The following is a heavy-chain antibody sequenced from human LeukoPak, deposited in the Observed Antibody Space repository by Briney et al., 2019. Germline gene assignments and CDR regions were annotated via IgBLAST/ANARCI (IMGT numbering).Heavy chain of an antibody. CDR2: ISSSSISI. Sequence: GGSLRLSCAASGFTFSNYNMKWVRQAPGKGLEWVSYISSSSISIYYADSVKGRFTISRDNAKNSLYLQMKSLRAEDTAVYYCAKELYGWYYDYWGQGTLVTVSS. J-gene: IGHJ4*02. D-gene: IGHD6-19*01. CDR1: GFTFSNYN. CDR3: AKELYGWYYDY. V-gene: IGHV3-48*04.